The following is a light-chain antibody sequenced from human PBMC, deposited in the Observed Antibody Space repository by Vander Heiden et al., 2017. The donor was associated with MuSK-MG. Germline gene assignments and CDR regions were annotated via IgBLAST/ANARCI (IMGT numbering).Light chain of an antibody. J-gene: IGLJ1*01. CDR2: DVR. V-gene: IGLV2-14*03. CDR1: SSDVGGYNY. Sequence: QSALTQPASVSGSPGQSITISCTGTSSDVGGYNYVSCYQQHPGKAPKLMIYDVRNRPSGVSNRFSGSKSGNTASLTISGLQAEDEADYYCSSYTSSSTLEGYVFGTGTKVTVL. CDR3: SSYTSSSTLEGYV.